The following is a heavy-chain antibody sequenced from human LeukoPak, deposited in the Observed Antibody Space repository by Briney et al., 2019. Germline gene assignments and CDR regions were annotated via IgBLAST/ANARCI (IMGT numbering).Heavy chain of an antibody. CDR1: RFTFSSYS. Sequence: PGGSLRLSCAASRFTFSSYSMNWVRQAPGKGLEWVSYISDSSSYIYYADSVRGRFTISRDNAKNSLHLQMNSLRAEDTAGYYCAMAYNRYDYSAYSGQG. CDR2: ISDSSSYI. D-gene: IGHD5-12*01. CDR3: AMAYNRYDYSAY. J-gene: IGHJ4*02. V-gene: IGHV3-21*01.